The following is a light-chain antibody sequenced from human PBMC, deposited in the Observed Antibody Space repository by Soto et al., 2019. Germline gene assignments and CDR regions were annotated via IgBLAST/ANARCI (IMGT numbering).Light chain of an antibody. J-gene: IGLJ2*01. V-gene: IGLV2-14*01. CDR1: NSDVGGYNH. CDR3: SSYTITNTLEVL. Sequence: QSALTQPASVSGSPGQSITISCTGTNSDVGGYNHVSWYQQRPGEAPKLMIYGVSNRPSGISNRFSGSKSGNTASLTISGLQAEDEADYYRSSYTITNTLEVLFGGGTKVTVL. CDR2: GVS.